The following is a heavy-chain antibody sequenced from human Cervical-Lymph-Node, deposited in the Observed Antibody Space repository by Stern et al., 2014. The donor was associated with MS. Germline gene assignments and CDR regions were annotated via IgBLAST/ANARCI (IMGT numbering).Heavy chain of an antibody. CDR1: GGSISGRAYY. CDR2: VYSTGST. CDR3: AREDWNDDLDTFDI. D-gene: IGHD1-1*01. V-gene: IGHV4-61*02. J-gene: IGHJ3*02. Sequence: QVQLVQSGPGLVKPSQTLSLSCTVSGGSISGRAYYWNWIRQPAGKGLEWIGHVYSTGSTNYNPSLKSRVSISFDASKTQFPLKLSSVTAADTAVYYCAREDWNDDLDTFDIWDQGTMVTVSS.